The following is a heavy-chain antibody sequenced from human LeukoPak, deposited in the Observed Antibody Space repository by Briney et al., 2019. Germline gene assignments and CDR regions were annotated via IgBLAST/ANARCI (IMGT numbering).Heavy chain of an antibody. Sequence: GASVKVSCKASGYTFTTYGISWVRQAPGQGLEWMGWISAYNGNTNYAQKLQGRVTMTTDTSTSTAYVELRSLRSDDTAVYYCARVAQYCTNGVCYYYYYYGMDVWGQGTTVTVSS. CDR3: ARVAQYCTNGVCYYYYYYGMDV. J-gene: IGHJ6*02. V-gene: IGHV1-18*01. CDR2: ISAYNGNT. CDR1: GYTFTTYG. D-gene: IGHD2-8*01.